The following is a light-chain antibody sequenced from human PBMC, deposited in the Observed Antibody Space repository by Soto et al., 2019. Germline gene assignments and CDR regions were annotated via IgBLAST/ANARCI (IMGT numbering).Light chain of an antibody. CDR2: DAS. CDR3: QVRDVWPS. CDR1: QSVITS. Sequence: MGLTQSPATLALSPGSIAALSSRASQSVITSLAWYQHKPGQAPRLFIYDASKRAPGIPARFSGSGSGTDFTLTISSLEPEDFAVYYCQVRDVWPSFGQGTKV. V-gene: IGKV3-11*01. J-gene: IGKJ1*01.